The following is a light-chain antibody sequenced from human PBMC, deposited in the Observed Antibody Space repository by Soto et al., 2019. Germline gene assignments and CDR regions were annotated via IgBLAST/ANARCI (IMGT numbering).Light chain of an antibody. CDR1: PSVTNF. CDR2: GAS. J-gene: IGKJ1*01. V-gene: IGKV3-20*01. CDR3: QQYSLSPWT. Sequence: EIVLTQSPATLSLSPGERATLSCRASPSVTNFLAWYQQKPGQAPRLLIYGASSRATGIPDRFVGSGSGTDFSLTIDRLEPEDLAMYHCQQYSLSPWTFGQGTKVQIK.